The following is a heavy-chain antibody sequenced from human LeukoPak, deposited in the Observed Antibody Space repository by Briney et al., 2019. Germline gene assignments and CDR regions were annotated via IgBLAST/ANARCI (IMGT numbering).Heavy chain of an antibody. CDR3: VKDRSGSGTYYPDY. CDR1: GFTFSSYW. D-gene: IGHD3-10*01. Sequence: GGSLRLSCAASGFTFSSYWMSWVRQAPGKGLEWVANMNQDGSEKYYVDSVKGRFTISRDNAKNSLYLQMTSLRAEDTAVYYCVKDRSGSGTYYPDYWGQGTLVTVSS. V-gene: IGHV3-7*03. CDR2: MNQDGSEK. J-gene: IGHJ4*02.